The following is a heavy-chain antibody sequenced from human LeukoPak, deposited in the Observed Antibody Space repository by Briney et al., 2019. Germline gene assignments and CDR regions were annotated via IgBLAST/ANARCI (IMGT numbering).Heavy chain of an antibody. CDR1: GGSFSGYY. CDR3: ARLGYCTNGVCYPYYYGMDV. CDR2: INHSGST. Sequence: SETLSLTCAVYGGSFSGYYWSWIRQPPGKGLEWIGEINHSGSTNYNPSLKSRVTISVDTSKNQFSLKLSSVTAADTAVYYCARLGYCTNGVCYPYYYGMDVWGQGTTVTVSS. V-gene: IGHV4-34*01. D-gene: IGHD2-8*01. J-gene: IGHJ6*02.